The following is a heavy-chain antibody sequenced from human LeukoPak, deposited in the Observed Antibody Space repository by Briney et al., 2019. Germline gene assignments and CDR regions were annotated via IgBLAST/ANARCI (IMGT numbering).Heavy chain of an antibody. CDR3: ARGAMRRYYYYYGMDV. V-gene: IGHV3-21*01. D-gene: IGHD5-18*01. CDR2: ISSSSSYI. J-gene: IGHJ6*02. Sequence: GGSLRLSCDASGFTFSSYSMNWVRQAPGKGLEWVSSISSSSSYIYYADSVKGRFTISRDNAKNSLYLQMNSLRAEDTAVYYCARGAMRRYYYYYGMDVWGQGTTVTVSS. CDR1: GFTFSSYS.